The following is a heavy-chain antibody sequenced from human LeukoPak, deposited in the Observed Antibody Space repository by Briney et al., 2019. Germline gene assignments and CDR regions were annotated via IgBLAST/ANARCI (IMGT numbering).Heavy chain of an antibody. V-gene: IGHV3-23*01. J-gene: IGHJ4*02. CDR1: GFTFSSYA. D-gene: IGHD3-10*01. CDR3: AKESGRYYGSGFCDY. Sequence: PGGSLRLSCAASGFTFSSYAMSWVRQAPGKGLEWVSAIRGSGGSTYYADSVKGRFTISRDNSKNTLYLQVNSLRAEDAAVYYCAKESGRYYGSGFCDYWGQGTLVTVSS. CDR2: IRGSGGST.